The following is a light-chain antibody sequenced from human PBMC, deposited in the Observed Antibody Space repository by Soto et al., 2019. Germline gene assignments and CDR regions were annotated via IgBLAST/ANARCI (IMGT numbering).Light chain of an antibody. J-gene: IGLJ2*01. V-gene: IGLV2-14*03. Sequence: QSALTQPASVSGSPGQSITISCTGTSSDVGNYNFVSWYQHHPGKAPKPIIHDVSNRPLGVSNRFSGSKSGNTASLTISGLQAEDEADYYCSSYTITSTPYVVFGGGTKVTVL. CDR2: DVS. CDR3: SSYTITSTPYVV. CDR1: SSDVGNYNF.